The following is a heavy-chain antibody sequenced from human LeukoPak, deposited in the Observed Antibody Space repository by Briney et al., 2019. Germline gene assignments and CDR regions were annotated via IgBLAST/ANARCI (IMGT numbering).Heavy chain of an antibody. CDR2: ISYDGSNK. Sequence: GGSLRLSCAASGFTFSSYGMHWVRQAPGKGLEWVAVISYDGSNKYYADSVKGRFTISRDNSKNTLYLQMNSLRAEDTAVYYCARIPQAISSNDYGGPWGQGTLVTVSS. D-gene: IGHD4-23*01. CDR1: GFTFSSYG. CDR3: ARIPQAISSNDYGGP. J-gene: IGHJ5*02. V-gene: IGHV3-30*03.